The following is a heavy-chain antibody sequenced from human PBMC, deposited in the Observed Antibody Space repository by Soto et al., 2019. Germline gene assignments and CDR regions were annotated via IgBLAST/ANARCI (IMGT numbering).Heavy chain of an antibody. CDR2: INPNSGGT. Sequence: GASVKVSCKASGYTFTGYYMHWVRQAPGQGLEWMGWINPNSGGTNYAQKFQGRVTMTRDTSISTAYMELSRLRSDDTAVYYCASSLGYGGNLYYFDYWGQGTLVTVSS. J-gene: IGHJ4*02. CDR1: GYTFTGYY. D-gene: IGHD4-17*01. CDR3: ASSLGYGGNLYYFDY. V-gene: IGHV1-2*02.